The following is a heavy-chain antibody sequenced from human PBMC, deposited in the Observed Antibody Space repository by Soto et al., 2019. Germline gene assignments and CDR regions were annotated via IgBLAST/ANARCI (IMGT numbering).Heavy chain of an antibody. V-gene: IGHV3-53*01. D-gene: IGHD4-17*01. CDR2: IYTGGST. Sequence: QAPGKGLEWVSVIYTGGSTYYADSAKGRFTFSRDNSKNTLYLRMNSLRAEDTAVYYCARAYGGNPALFDPWGQGTRVTVSS. CDR3: ARAYGGNPALFDP. J-gene: IGHJ5*02.